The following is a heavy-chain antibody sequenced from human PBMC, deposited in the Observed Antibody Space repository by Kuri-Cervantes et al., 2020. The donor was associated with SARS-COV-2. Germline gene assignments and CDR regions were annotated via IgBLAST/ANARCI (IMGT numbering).Heavy chain of an antibody. Sequence: SQTLSLTCAVYGGSFSGYYWSWIRQPPGKGLEWIGEINHSGSTNYNPSLKSRVTISLDMSKNQFSLKVSSVTAADTAVYYCARGEGNYYYYMDVWGEGTRVTVSS. V-gene: IGHV4-34*01. CDR3: ARGEGNYYYYMDV. CDR2: INHSGST. CDR1: GGSFSGYY. J-gene: IGHJ6*03.